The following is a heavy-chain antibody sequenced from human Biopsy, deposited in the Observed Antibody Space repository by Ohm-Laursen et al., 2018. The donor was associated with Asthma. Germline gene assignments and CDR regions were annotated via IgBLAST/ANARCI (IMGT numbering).Heavy chain of an antibody. Sequence: GTLFLTCVVYGGSFSSNYWSWIRQTPGKGLEWLGDTHHSGYTNYNPSLSSRLTLSVDTSKNQFSLQLRSVTAADTAVYYCARQKLVAAEGPFEMWGQGTMVIVSS. CDR1: GGSFSSNY. CDR2: THHSGYT. D-gene: IGHD1-26*01. J-gene: IGHJ3*02. V-gene: IGHV4-34*01. CDR3: ARQKLVAAEGPFEM.